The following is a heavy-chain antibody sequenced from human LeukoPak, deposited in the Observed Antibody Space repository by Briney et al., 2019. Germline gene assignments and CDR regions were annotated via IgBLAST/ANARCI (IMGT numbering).Heavy chain of an antibody. J-gene: IGHJ2*01. V-gene: IGHV4-59*01. CDR3: ARDTTPWGYSDL. Sequence: PSETLSLTCTVSGGSISSYYWSWLRQPPGKGLEWIGYIYYSGSTNYNPSLKSRFTISVDTSKNQFSLKLSSVTAADTAVYYCARDTTPWGYSDLWGRGTLVTVSS. CDR1: GGSISSYY. CDR2: IYYSGST. D-gene: IGHD1-14*01.